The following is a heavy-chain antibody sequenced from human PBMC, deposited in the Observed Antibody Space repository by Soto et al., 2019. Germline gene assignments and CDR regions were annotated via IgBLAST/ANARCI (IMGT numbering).Heavy chain of an antibody. V-gene: IGHV3-21*01. CDR3: ASDTYYYDSSGSRGGD. J-gene: IGHJ4*02. Sequence: GGSLRLSCAASGFTFSSYSMNWVRQAPGKGLEWVSSISSSSSYIYYADSVKGRFTISRDNAKNSLYLQMNSLRAEDTAVYYCASDTYYYDSSGSRGGDWGQGTLVTVSS. CDR1: GFTFSSYS. D-gene: IGHD3-22*01. CDR2: ISSSSSYI.